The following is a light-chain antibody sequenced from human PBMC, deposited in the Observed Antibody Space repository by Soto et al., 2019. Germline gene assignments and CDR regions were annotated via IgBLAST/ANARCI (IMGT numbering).Light chain of an antibody. Sequence: DLQMTQSPSSLSASVGDRVTITCRASQSISSHLNWYQQKPGKAPKLLIYAASSLQSGVPSRFSGSESGTDFTLTISSLQPEDFATYYCQQSDTTPRTFGQGTKVDIK. CDR3: QQSDTTPRT. CDR2: AAS. J-gene: IGKJ1*01. CDR1: QSISSH. V-gene: IGKV1-39*01.